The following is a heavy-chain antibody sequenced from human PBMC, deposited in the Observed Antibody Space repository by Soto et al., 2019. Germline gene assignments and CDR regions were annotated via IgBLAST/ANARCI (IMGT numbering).Heavy chain of an antibody. Sequence: QVQLVQSGAEVKKPGASVKVSCKASGYTFTSYYMHWVRQAPGQGLEWMGLINPGGGRTSYAQNLHGRVTMTSDTSTSTVYMELSSLRSEDTAVYYCARGLAVAYPPALLWGQGTLVTVSS. CDR2: INPGGGRT. V-gene: IGHV1-46*01. CDR1: GYTFTSYY. D-gene: IGHD6-19*01. J-gene: IGHJ4*02. CDR3: ARGLAVAYPPALL.